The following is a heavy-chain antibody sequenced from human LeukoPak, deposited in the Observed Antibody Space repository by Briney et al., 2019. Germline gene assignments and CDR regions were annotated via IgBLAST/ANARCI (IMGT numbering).Heavy chain of an antibody. Sequence: GGSLRLSCAASGFTFSSYEMNWVRPAPGKGREWVSYISSSGSTIYYADSVKGRFTISRDNAKNSLYLQMDSLRAEDTAVYYCAAQSTVTTYYLNWYFDLWGRGTLVTVPS. V-gene: IGHV3-48*03. CDR3: AAQSTVTTYYLNWYFDL. CDR2: ISSSGSTI. D-gene: IGHD4-17*01. J-gene: IGHJ2*01. CDR1: GFTFSSYE.